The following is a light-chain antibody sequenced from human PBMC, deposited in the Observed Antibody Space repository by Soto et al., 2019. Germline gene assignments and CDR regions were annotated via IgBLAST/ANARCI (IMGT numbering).Light chain of an antibody. J-gene: IGKJ5*01. V-gene: IGKV3-15*01. CDR1: QSVRNN. Sequence: EIMMTQSPATLSVSPGERATLSCRASQSVRNNLAWYQQKPGQGPRLLIYYASTRATGIPARFSGSGSGTEFTLTISSLQSEDFALYYCQQYNNWPPITFGQGTRLEIK. CDR3: QQYNNWPPIT. CDR2: YAS.